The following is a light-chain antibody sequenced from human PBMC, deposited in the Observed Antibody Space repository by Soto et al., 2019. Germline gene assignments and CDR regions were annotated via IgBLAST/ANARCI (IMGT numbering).Light chain of an antibody. CDR2: GAS. Sequence: EIVLTQSPATLSLSPGERATLSCRASQSVSSCLAWYQQKPGQAPRLLIYGASNRATGIPARFSGSGSGTDFTLTISSLEPEDFAVYYCQQRSNWLTFGGGTKVEIK. CDR3: QQRSNWLT. V-gene: IGKV3-11*01. J-gene: IGKJ4*01. CDR1: QSVSSC.